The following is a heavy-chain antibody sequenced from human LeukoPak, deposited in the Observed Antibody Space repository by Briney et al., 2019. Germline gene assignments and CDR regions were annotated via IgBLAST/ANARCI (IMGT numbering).Heavy chain of an antibody. CDR1: GFTFRSYV. CDR2: ISGSGDSP. Sequence: GGSLRVSCVASGFTFRSYVMSWVRQAPGKGLEWVSAISGSGDSPSYTDSVKGRATISRDNSKNTLYLQMSSLRAEDTAVYYCAKLVDWNYFDYRGQGTLVTVSS. J-gene: IGHJ4*02. D-gene: IGHD1-1*01. V-gene: IGHV3-23*01. CDR3: AKLVDWNYFDY.